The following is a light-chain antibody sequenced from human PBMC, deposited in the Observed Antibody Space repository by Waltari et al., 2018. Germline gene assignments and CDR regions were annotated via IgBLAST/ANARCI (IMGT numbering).Light chain of an antibody. J-gene: IGKJ1*01. CDR1: QSVSSN. Sequence: EIVMTQSPATLSVSTGERATLSCRASQSVSSNLAWYQQKPGQAPRLLIYGASTRATGIPARFSGSGSGTEFTLTISSMQSEDFAVYYCQQYNNWPPWTFGQGTKVEIK. CDR3: QQYNNWPPWT. CDR2: GAS. V-gene: IGKV3-15*01.